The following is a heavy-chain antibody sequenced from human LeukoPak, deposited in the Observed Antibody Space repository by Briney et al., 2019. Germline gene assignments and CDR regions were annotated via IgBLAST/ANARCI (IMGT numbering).Heavy chain of an antibody. J-gene: IGHJ4*02. CDR3: ARRAGAYSHPYDY. CDR2: IYSDNT. D-gene: IGHD4/OR15-4a*01. V-gene: IGHV3-53*01. CDR1: GFTFSTYS. Sequence: GGSLRLSCAASGFTFSTYSMNWVRQAPGKGLEWVSFIYSDNTHYSDSVKGRFTISRDNSKNTLYLQMNSLRAEDTAVYYCARRAGAYSHPYDYWGQGTLVTVSS.